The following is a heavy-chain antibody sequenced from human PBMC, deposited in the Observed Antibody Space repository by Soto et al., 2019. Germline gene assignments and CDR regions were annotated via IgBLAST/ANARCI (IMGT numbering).Heavy chain of an antibody. CDR2: TYYRSKWYN. CDR3: ARDVDEVYIKQLPQVWFDP. D-gene: IGHD6-13*01. CDR1: GDSVSSNSAA. J-gene: IGHJ5*02. V-gene: IGHV6-1*01. Sequence: PSQTLSLTCAISGDSVSSNSAAWNWIRQSPSRGLEWLGRTYYRSKWYNDYAVSVKSRITINPDTSKNQFSLQLNSVTPEDTAVYYCARDVDEVYIKQLPQVWFDPWGQGTLVTVSS.